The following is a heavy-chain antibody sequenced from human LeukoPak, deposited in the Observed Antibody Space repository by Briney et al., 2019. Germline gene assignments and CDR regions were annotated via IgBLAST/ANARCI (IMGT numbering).Heavy chain of an antibody. D-gene: IGHD3-10*01. Sequence: GGSLRLSCAASGFTFSSYAMSWVRQAPGKGLEWVSGIINSGGSTYYADSVKGRFTVSRDNSKNTLYLQMNSLRAEDTAVYYCARGNYGSEYYMDVWGKGTTVTVSS. CDR1: GFTFSSYA. V-gene: IGHV3-23*01. CDR2: IINSGGST. J-gene: IGHJ6*03. CDR3: ARGNYGSEYYMDV.